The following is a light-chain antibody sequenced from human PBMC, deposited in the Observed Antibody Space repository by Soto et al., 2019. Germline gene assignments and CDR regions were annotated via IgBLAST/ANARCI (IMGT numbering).Light chain of an antibody. CDR3: QQNNKWPPVT. CDR1: QTISND. CDR2: GAS. V-gene: IGKV3-15*01. Sequence: EVVMTQSPAPVSVSPGQGVTLSCRASQTISNDLAWYQQKPGQAPRLLIYGASTRATGVPARFSGRGSGTEFTLTISSLQSEDFAFYYCQQNNKWPPVTCVGVTNVEIK. J-gene: IGKJ4*02.